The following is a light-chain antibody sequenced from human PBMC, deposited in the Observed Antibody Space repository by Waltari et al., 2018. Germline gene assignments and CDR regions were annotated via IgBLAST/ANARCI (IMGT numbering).Light chain of an antibody. CDR3: QQRSNWPFT. CDR1: QSVSRY. J-gene: IGKJ4*01. Sequence: EIVLTQSPATLSLSPGERATLSCRASQSVSRYLAWYQQKPGQAPRSLINGASNRATGIPARFSGSGSGTDFTLTISSLEPEDFAVYYCQQRSNWPFTFGGGTKVEIK. CDR2: GAS. V-gene: IGKV3-11*01.